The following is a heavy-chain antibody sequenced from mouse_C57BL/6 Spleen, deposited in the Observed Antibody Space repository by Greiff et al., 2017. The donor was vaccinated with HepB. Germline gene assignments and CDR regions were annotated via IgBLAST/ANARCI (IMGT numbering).Heavy chain of an antibody. Sequence: VQLQQSGAELVRPGTSVKVSCKASGYAFTNYLIEWVKQRPGQGLEWIGVINPGSGGTNYNEKFKGKATLTADKSSSTAYMQLSSLTSEDSAVYFCARHYEGYYAMDYWGQGTSVTVSS. CDR2: INPGSGGT. J-gene: IGHJ4*01. CDR3: ARHYEGYYAMDY. V-gene: IGHV1-54*01. D-gene: IGHD2-4*01. CDR1: GYAFTNYL.